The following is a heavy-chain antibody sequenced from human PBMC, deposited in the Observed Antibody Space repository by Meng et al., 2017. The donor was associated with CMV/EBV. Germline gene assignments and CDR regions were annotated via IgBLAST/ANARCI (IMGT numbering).Heavy chain of an antibody. J-gene: IGHJ4*02. CDR3: VRVQAVAAFDY. D-gene: IGHD6-19*01. CDR1: GGSISSSSYY. CDR2: IYYSVST. V-gene: IGHV4-39*07. Sequence: SETLSLTCTVSGGSISSSSYYWGWIRQPPGKGLEWIGSIYYSVSTYYNPSLKSRVTISVDTSKNQFSLKLSSVTAADTAVYYCVRVQAVAAFDYWGQGTLVTVSS.